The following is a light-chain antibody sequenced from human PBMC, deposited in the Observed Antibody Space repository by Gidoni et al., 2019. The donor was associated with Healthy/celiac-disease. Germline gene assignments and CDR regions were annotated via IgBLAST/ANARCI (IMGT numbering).Light chain of an antibody. J-gene: IGKJ2*01. CDR3: QQRSNWPLYX. CDR1: QSVSSY. V-gene: IGKV3-11*01. Sequence: EIVLTQSPATLSLSPGERATLSCRASQSVSSYLAWYQQKPGQAPRLLIYDASNRATGIPARFSGSGSGTDFTLTISSLEPEDFAVYYCQQRSNWPLYXXXQGTKLEIK. CDR2: DAS.